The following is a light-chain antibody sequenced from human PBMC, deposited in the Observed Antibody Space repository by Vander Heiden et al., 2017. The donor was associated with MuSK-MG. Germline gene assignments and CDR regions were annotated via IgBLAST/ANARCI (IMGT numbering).Light chain of an antibody. J-gene: IGKJ1*01. V-gene: IGKV3-15*01. CDR1: HSVYSN. CDR3: QQDNNCPWT. CDR2: GAS. Sequence: EIVMTHSPATLSVSPGERTTLHCRASHSVYSNLAWYQQKPGQAPRLLIYGASSRATGIPDRFSGSGSGTEFTLTISKMQSEDFAVYYCQQDNNCPWTFGQGTQVEIK.